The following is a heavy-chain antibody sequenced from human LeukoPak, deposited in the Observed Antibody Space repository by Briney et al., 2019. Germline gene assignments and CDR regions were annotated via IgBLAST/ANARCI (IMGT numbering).Heavy chain of an antibody. J-gene: IGHJ4*02. CDR3: AKPPWSGYPNYFDY. CDR1: GFTFSSYA. CDR2: ISSDGSNK. V-gene: IGHV3-30-3*02. Sequence: PGGSLRLSCAASGFTFSSYAMHWVRQAPGKGLEWVAVISSDGSNKYYADSVKGRFTISRDNSKNTLYLQMNSLRAEDTAVYYCAKPPWSGYPNYFDYWGQGTLVTVSS. D-gene: IGHD3-3*01.